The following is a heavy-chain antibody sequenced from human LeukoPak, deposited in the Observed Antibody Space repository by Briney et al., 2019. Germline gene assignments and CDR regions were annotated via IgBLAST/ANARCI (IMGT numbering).Heavy chain of an antibody. D-gene: IGHD5-12*01. CDR3: ARYNRNADYHLDY. CDR2: IYYSGNSGST. V-gene: IGHV4-59*01. J-gene: IGHJ4*02. Sequence: PSETLSLTCTVSGASINTNYWTWLRQPPGKGLEWIGYIYYSGNSGSTNYNPSLKSRVTISVDTSKNQFSLKLSSVTGADTAVYYCARYNRNADYHLDYWGQGTLVTVSS. CDR1: GASINTNY.